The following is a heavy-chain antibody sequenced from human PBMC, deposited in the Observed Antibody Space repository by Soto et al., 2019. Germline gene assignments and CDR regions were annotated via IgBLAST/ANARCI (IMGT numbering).Heavy chain of an antibody. CDR2: ISSSSSTI. CDR1: VFTCSSYS. D-gene: IGHD3-22*01. J-gene: IGHJ5*02. CDR3: ARKGGEDYYDSSGLNWFDP. V-gene: IGHV3-48*02. Sequence: WWSLRLSCSASVFTCSSYSMNWFRQAPGKGLEWVSYISSSSSTIYYADSVKGRFTISRDNAKNSLYLQMNSLRDEDTAVYYCARKGGEDYYDSSGLNWFDPWGQGTLVTVSS.